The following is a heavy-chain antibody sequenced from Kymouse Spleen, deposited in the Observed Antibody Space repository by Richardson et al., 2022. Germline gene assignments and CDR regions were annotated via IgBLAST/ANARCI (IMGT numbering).Heavy chain of an antibody. Sequence: QVQLQESGPGLVKPSQTLSLTCTVSGGSISSGGYYWSWIRQHPGKGLEWIGYIYYSGSTYYNPSLKSRVTISVDTSKNQFSLKLSSVTAADTAVYYCARDRYYGSGSPYYYYGMDVWGQGTTVTVSS. CDR1: GGSISSGGYY. CDR3: ARDRYYGSGSPYYYYGMDV. V-gene: IGHV4-31*03. D-gene: IGHD3-10*01. J-gene: IGHJ6*02. CDR2: IYYSGST.